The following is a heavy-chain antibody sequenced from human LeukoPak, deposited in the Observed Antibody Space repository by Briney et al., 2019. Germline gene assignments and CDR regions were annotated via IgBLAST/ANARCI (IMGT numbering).Heavy chain of an antibody. Sequence: GGSLRLSCAASGFTFSSYAMHWVRQAPGKGLEWVAVISYDGSNKYHADSVKGRFTISRDNSKNTLYLQMNSLRAEDTAVYYCAREDSYGDYASGDWGQGTLVTVSS. D-gene: IGHD4-17*01. CDR2: ISYDGSNK. J-gene: IGHJ4*02. V-gene: IGHV3-30-3*01. CDR3: AREDSYGDYASGD. CDR1: GFTFSSYA.